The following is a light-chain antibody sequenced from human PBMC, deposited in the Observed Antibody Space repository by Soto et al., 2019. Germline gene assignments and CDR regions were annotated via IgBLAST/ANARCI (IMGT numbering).Light chain of an antibody. V-gene: IGLV1-40*01. CDR3: SSYAGSNNLV. J-gene: IGLJ2*01. Sequence: QSVLTQPPSVSGAPGQRVTISCTGNSSNIGAGYDVHWYQHLPGTAPKLLIYGNSNRPSGVPDRFSASKSGTSASLAITGLQAEDEADYHCSSYAGSNNLVFGGGTKLTVL. CDR1: SSNIGAGYD. CDR2: GNS.